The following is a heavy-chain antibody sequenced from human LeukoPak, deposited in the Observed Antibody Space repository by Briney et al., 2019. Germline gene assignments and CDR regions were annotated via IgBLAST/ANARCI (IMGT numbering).Heavy chain of an antibody. Sequence: GGSLRLSCAASGFTFSSYAMHWVRQAPGKGLVWVAVISYDGSNKYYADSVKGRFTISRDNSKNTLYLQMNSLRAEDTAVYYCARDLYYDILTGYTPSPPDYWGQGTLVTVSS. CDR2: ISYDGSNK. CDR3: ARDLYYDILTGYTPSPPDY. V-gene: IGHV3-30-3*01. D-gene: IGHD3-9*01. J-gene: IGHJ4*02. CDR1: GFTFSSYA.